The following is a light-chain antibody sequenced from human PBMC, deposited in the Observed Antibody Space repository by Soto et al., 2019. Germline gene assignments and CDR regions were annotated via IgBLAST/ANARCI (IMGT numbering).Light chain of an antibody. V-gene: IGKV1-17*03. J-gene: IGKJ4*01. CDR2: AAS. Sequence: DIQMTQSPSAMSASVGDRVTITCRASQGINSYLAWFQQKPGKVPKLLIYAASNLESGVPSRFSGSGSGTEFTLTINSLQPEDFATYYCLQYSGYVPTFGGGTKVESK. CDR3: LQYSGYVPT. CDR1: QGINSY.